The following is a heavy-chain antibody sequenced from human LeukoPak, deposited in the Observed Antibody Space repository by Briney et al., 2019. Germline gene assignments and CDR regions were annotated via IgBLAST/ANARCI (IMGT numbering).Heavy chain of an antibody. D-gene: IGHD5-18*01. Sequence: PGGSLRLSCAASGFTFSSYEMNWVRQAPGKGLEWVSYISSSGSTIYYADSVKGRFTISRDNSKNTLYLQMNSLRAEDTAVYYCAKRGGGYSYGPTFYYYYYYMDVWGKGTTVTISS. CDR2: ISSSGSTI. CDR1: GFTFSSYE. CDR3: AKRGGGYSYGPTFYYYYYYMDV. V-gene: IGHV3-48*03. J-gene: IGHJ6*03.